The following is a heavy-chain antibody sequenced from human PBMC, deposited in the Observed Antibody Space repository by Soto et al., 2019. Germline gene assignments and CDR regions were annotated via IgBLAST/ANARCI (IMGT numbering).Heavy chain of an antibody. V-gene: IGHV4-34*01. Sequence: SETLSLTCAVYGGSCSGYYWSWIRQPPGKGLEWIGEINHSGSTNYNPSLKSRVTISVDTSKNQFSLKLSSVTAADTAVYYCARGPQKWNPPYYYYYYGMDVWGQGTTVTVSS. CDR2: INHSGST. D-gene: IGHD1-1*01. CDR3: ARGPQKWNPPYYYYYYGMDV. CDR1: GGSCSGYY. J-gene: IGHJ6*02.